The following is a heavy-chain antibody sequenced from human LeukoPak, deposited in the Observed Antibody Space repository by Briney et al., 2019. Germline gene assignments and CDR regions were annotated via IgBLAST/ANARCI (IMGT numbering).Heavy chain of an antibody. Sequence: ASVKVSCKASGYTFTSYYMHWVRQAPGQGLEWMGIINPSGGSTSYAQKFQGRVTMTRDMSTSTVYMELSRLRSEDTAVYYCATGGVYYYYYMDVWGKGTTVTVSS. CDR1: GYTFTSYY. CDR3: ATGGVYYYYYMDV. D-gene: IGHD1-26*01. J-gene: IGHJ6*03. CDR2: INPSGGST. V-gene: IGHV1-46*01.